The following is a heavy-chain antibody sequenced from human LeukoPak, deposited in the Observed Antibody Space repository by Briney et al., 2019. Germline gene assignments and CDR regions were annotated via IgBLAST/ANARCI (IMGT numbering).Heavy chain of an antibody. CDR1: GFTFSSYA. CDR3: AKTPVTTGRYWYFDL. J-gene: IGHJ2*01. V-gene: IGHV3-23*01. CDR2: ISGSGGST. Sequence: GRSLRLSCAASGFTFSSYAMTWVRQAPGKGLEWVSAISGSGGSTYYADSVKGRFTISRDNSKNTLYLQMNSLRAEDTAVYYCAKTPVTTGRYWYFDLWGRGTLVTVSS. D-gene: IGHD4-17*01.